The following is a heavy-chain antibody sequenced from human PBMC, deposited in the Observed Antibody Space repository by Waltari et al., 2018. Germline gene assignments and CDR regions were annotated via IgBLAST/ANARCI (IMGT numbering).Heavy chain of an antibody. CDR2: IIPIFGTA. CDR3: ARDSRGYCSSTSCYRDYFDY. J-gene: IGHJ4*02. D-gene: IGHD2-2*01. V-gene: IGHV1-69*14. Sequence: QVQLVQSGAEVKKPGSSVKVSCKASGGTFSSYAISWVRQAPGHGLEWMGGIIPIFGTANYAQKFQGRVTITADKSTSTAYMELSSLRSEDTAVYYCARDSRGYCSSTSCYRDYFDYWGQGTLVTVSS. CDR1: GGTFSSYA.